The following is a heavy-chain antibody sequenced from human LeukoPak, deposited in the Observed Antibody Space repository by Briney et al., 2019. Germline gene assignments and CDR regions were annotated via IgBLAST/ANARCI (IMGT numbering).Heavy chain of an antibody. CDR2: IKQDGSEK. CDR3: ARGDDFWSGYCPFDY. V-gene: IGHV3-7*01. D-gene: IGHD3-3*01. CDR1: GFTFSSYW. J-gene: IGHJ4*02. Sequence: GGSLRLSCAASGFTFSSYWMSWVRQAPGKGLEWVANIKQDGSEKYYVDSVKGRFTISRDNAKKSMYLQMNSLRAEDTAMYYCARGDDFWSGYCPFDYWGQGTLVTVSS.